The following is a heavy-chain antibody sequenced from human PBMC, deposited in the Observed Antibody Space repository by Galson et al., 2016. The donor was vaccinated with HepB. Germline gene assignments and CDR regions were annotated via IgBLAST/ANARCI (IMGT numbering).Heavy chain of an antibody. CDR1: GYTFTRHY. J-gene: IGHJ4*02. V-gene: IGHV1-46*01. CDR3: ARGDEEEDFDFWSGYQTRRRSYLDY. Sequence: SVKVSCKALGYTFTRHYVHWVRQAPGQGLEWMGIINPRGGATDYAQKFQGRVTMTSDTSTSTIYLELNRLRSEDTAVYYCARGDEEEDFDFWSGYQTRRRSYLDYCGQGRLVTVSS. D-gene: IGHD3-3*01. CDR2: INPRGGAT.